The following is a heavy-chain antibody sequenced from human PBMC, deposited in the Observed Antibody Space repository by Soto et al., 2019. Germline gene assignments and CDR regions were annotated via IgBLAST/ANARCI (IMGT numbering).Heavy chain of an antibody. CDR3: ARAAYCSSTSCYRVGYYYYYYGMDV. D-gene: IGHD2-2*02. Sequence: QVQLVQSGAEVKKPGSSVKVSCKASGGTFSSYAISWVRQAPGQGLEWMGGIIPIFGTANYAQKFQGRVTNTADKSTRTASMQLSRLRSEDTAVYYCARAAYCSSTSCYRVGYYYYYYGMDVWGQGTTVTVSS. CDR2: IIPIFGTA. V-gene: IGHV1-69*06. CDR1: GGTFSSYA. J-gene: IGHJ6*02.